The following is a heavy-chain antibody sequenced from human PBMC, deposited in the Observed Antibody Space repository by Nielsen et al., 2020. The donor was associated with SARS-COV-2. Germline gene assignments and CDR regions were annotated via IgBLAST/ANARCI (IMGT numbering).Heavy chain of an antibody. Sequence: GESLKISCAASGFTFSSYGMHWVRQAPGKGLEWVAVIWYDGSNKYYADSVKGRFTISRDNSKNTLYLQMNSLRAEDTAVYYCAKELAVTSGLDYWGQGTLVTVSS. D-gene: IGHD4-17*01. CDR2: IWYDGSNK. V-gene: IGHV3-30*02. CDR1: GFTFSSYG. CDR3: AKELAVTSGLDY. J-gene: IGHJ4*02.